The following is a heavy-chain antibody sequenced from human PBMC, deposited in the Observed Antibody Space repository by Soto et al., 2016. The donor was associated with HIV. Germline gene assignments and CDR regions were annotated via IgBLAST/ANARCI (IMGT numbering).Heavy chain of an antibody. Sequence: QVQLVQSGAEVKKTGASVKVSCKASGYTITDYYIHWVRQAPGQGLEWMGWINPSTGGINYAQKFQGRVTMTRDTSINTAYMELSRLRSDDTALYFCARDQSTYSESWYSGTEYFQYWGQGTLVTVSS. J-gene: IGHJ1*01. D-gene: IGHD5-12*01. CDR3: ARDQSTYSESWYSGTEYFQY. CDR2: INPSTGGI. V-gene: IGHV1-2*02. CDR1: GYTITDYY.